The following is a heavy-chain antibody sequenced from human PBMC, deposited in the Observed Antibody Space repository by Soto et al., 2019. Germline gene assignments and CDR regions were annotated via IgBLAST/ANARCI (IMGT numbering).Heavy chain of an antibody. V-gene: IGHV3-21*01. J-gene: IGHJ6*02. CDR2: ISSSSSYI. CDR3: WGSYRYYYYGMDV. D-gene: IGHD3-16*02. CDR1: GFTFSSYS. Sequence: PGGSLRLSXAASGFTFSSYSMNWVRQAPGKGLEWVSSISSSSSYIYYADSVKGRFTISRDNAKNSLYLQMNSLRAEDTAVYYVWGSYRYYYYGMDVWGQGTTVTVSS.